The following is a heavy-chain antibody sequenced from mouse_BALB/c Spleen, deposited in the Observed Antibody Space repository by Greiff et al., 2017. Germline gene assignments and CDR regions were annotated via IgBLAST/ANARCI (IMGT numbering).Heavy chain of an antibody. CDR1: GFSLTSYG. Sequence: VQGVESGPGLVAPSQSLSITCTVSGFSLTSYGVHWVRQPPGKGLEWLGVIWAGGSTNYNSALMSRLSISKDNSKSQVFLKMNSLQTDDTAMYYCARFPPGYYAMDYWGQGTSVTVSS. D-gene: IGHD4-1*01. V-gene: IGHV2-9*02. J-gene: IGHJ4*01. CDR2: IWAGGST. CDR3: ARFPPGYYAMDY.